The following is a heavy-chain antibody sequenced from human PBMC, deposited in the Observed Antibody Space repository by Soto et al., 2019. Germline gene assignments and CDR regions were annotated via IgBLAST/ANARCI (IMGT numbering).Heavy chain of an antibody. J-gene: IGHJ4*02. D-gene: IGHD2-15*01. V-gene: IGHV4-59*04. CDR3: ATVLVAATRHTDFDS. CDR1: GDSISDYS. CDR2: IY. Sequence: SETLSLTCTVSGDSISDYSWRWIRQPPGKGLEWIGYIYYNTSLKSRVTISRDTSKNQFSLRLTSMTAADTAVYYCATVLVAATRHTDFDSWGQGTRVTVSS.